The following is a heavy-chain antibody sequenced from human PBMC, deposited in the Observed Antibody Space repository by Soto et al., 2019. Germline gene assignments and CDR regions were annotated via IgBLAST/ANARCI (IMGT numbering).Heavy chain of an antibody. V-gene: IGHV3-30*18. CDR3: AKDLGDSYGDYGYFDY. J-gene: IGHJ4*02. D-gene: IGHD4-17*01. Sequence: GGSLRLSCAASGFTFSSYGMHWVRQAPGKGLEWVAVISYDGSNKYYADSVKGRFTISRDNSKNTLYLQMNSLRAEDTAVYYCAKDLGDSYGDYGYFDYWGQGTLVTVSS. CDR1: GFTFSSYG. CDR2: ISYDGSNK.